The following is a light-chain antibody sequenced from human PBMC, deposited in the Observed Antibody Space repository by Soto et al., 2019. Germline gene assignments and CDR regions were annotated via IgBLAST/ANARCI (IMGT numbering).Light chain of an antibody. CDR2: GAS. V-gene: IGKV1-5*01. CDR1: QGISKW. Sequence: DIQMTQSPSTLSASVGDRVTITCRASQGISKWLAWYQQKPGKAPKLLIYGASSLENGVPSRFSGSGSGTEFTLTISSLQPDDFATDFCQQYNSYDMWSFGQGTKVDLK. CDR3: QQYNSYDMWS. J-gene: IGKJ1*01.